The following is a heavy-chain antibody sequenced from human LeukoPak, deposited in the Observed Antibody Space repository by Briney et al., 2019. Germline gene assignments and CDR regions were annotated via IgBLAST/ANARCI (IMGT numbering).Heavy chain of an antibody. CDR2: IKADGTGK. CDR3: ARDRGWQQFDY. V-gene: IGHV3-7*01. Sequence: PGGSLGLSCVASGFTFSSSWMTWVRQAPGMGLERVANIKADGTGKYYVDSVRGRFSISRDNAKNSLYLELNSLRAEDTGVYFCARDRGWQQFDYWGQGTLVTVSS. J-gene: IGHJ4*01. D-gene: IGHD5-24*01. CDR1: GFTFSSSW.